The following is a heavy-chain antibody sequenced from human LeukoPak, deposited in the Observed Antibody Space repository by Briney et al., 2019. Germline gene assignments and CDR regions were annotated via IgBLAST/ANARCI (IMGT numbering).Heavy chain of an antibody. CDR2: ISLDGSNK. J-gene: IGHJ4*02. Sequence: PGGSLRLSCAASGFTFSSHYMNWVRQAPGKGLEWVAVISLDGSNKYYAGSVRGRFAISRDNTENTLYLQMNSLRTEDTAVYYCARDLTANWSFDYCGQGTLVTVSS. CDR1: GFTFSSHY. V-gene: IGHV3-30*09. CDR3: ARDLTANWSFDY. D-gene: IGHD1-1*01.